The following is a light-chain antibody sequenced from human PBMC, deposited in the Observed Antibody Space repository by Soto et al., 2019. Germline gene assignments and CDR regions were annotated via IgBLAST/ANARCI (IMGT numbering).Light chain of an antibody. CDR2: GAS. J-gene: IGKJ2*01. CDR1: QSVSSNY. CDR3: QHYGRSAYT. V-gene: IGKV3-20*01. Sequence: IVLTQSPDTLSLSPGERATLSCRASQSVSSNYLAWYQQKPGQAPRLLIYGASSRATGIPDRFSGSGSGTDFTLTISRLEPEDFAVYYCQHYGRSAYTFGQGTTLEIK.